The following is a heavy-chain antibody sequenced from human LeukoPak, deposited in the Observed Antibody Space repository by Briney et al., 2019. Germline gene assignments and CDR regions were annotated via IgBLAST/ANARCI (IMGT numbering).Heavy chain of an antibody. J-gene: IGHJ4*02. V-gene: IGHV3-23*01. CDR1: GFTFSSSA. Sequence: PGGSLRLSCAASGFTFSSSAMSWVRQAPGKGLAWVLSITDSGDGKYYADSVKGRFTISRDNSKNTLYLQMNSLRAEDTAVYYCAKDSPVATRWGQGTLVTVSS. CDR2: ITDSGDGK. CDR3: AKDSPVATR. D-gene: IGHD1-26*01.